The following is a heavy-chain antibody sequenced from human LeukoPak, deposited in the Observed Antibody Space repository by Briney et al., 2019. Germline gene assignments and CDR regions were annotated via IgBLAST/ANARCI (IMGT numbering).Heavy chain of an antibody. CDR3: ARQFGSGLWYFDL. D-gene: IGHD3-10*01. V-gene: IGHV4-39*01. CDR1: GGSISSGSSDYS. Sequence: SETLSLTCTVSGGSISSGSSDYSWGWIRQPPGKGLDWIGSISDSGRTYYNPSLKSRVTVSVDTSKNQFSLNLCSVTAADTAVYYCARQFGSGLWYFDLWGRGTLVTVSS. CDR2: ISDSGRT. J-gene: IGHJ2*01.